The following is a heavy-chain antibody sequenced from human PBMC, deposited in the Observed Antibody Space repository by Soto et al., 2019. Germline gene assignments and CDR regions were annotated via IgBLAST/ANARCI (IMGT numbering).Heavy chain of an antibody. D-gene: IGHD6-13*01. CDR1: GGTFSSYA. Sequence: QVQLVQSGAEVKKPGSSVKVSCKASGGTFSSYAISWVRQAPGQGLEWMGGIIPIFGTANYAQKFQGRVTITADEFTSTAYMELSSLRSEDTAVYYCARVDPGGIAAAGIPNWYFDLWGRGTLVTVSS. V-gene: IGHV1-69*01. J-gene: IGHJ2*01. CDR2: IIPIFGTA. CDR3: ARVDPGGIAAAGIPNWYFDL.